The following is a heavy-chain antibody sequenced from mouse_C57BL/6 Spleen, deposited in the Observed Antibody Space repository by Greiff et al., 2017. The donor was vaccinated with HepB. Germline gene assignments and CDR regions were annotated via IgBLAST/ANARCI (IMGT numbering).Heavy chain of an antibody. CDR1: GYTFTSYW. CDR2: IDPSDSYT. J-gene: IGHJ4*01. D-gene: IGHD1-1*01. V-gene: IGHV1-50*01. CDR3: ARGYYGGYAMDY. Sequence: QVQLQQPGAELVKPGASVKLSCKASGYTFTSYWMQWVKQRPGQGLEWIGEIDPSDSYTNYNQKSKGKATLTVDTSSSTAYMQLSSLTSEDSAVYYCARGYYGGYAMDYWGQGTSVTVSS.